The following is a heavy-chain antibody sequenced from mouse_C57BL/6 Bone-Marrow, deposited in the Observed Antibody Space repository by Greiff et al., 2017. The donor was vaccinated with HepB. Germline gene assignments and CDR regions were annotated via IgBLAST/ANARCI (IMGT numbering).Heavy chain of an antibody. CDR2: IDPSDSYT. Sequence: QVQLKQPGAELVKPGASVKLSCKASGYTFTSYWMQWVKQRPGQGLEWIGEIDPSDSYTNYNQKFKGKATLTVDTSSSTAYMQLSSLTSEDSAVYYCATSTVVMYYVDYWGQGTTLTVSS. CDR1: GYTFTSYW. J-gene: IGHJ2*01. V-gene: IGHV1-50*01. CDR3: ATSTVVMYYVDY. D-gene: IGHD1-1*01.